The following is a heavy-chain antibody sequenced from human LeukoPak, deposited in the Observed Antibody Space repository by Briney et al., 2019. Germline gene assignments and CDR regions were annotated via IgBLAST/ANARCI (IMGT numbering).Heavy chain of an antibody. V-gene: IGHV3-7*01. CDR2: IKQDGSQK. J-gene: IGHJ4*02. D-gene: IGHD1-26*01. Sequence: GGSLRLSCAASGFTFASHWMSWVRQAPGKGLEWVANIKQDGSQKYYVDSVKGRFTISRDNAKNSLYLQLNSLGAEDTSVYYSARDRLLYWGQGTLVTVSS. CDR3: ARDRLLY. CDR1: GFTFASHW.